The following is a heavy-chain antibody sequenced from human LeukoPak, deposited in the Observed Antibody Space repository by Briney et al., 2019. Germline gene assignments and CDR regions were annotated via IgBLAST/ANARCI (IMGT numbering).Heavy chain of an antibody. V-gene: IGHV4-59*01. CDR3: ARGEPYYDFWSGYYFDY. Sequence: PSETLSLTCTVSGGSISSYYLSWIRQPPGKGLEWIGYIYYSGSTNYNPSLKSRVTISVDTSKNQFSLKLSSVTAADTAVYYCARGEPYYDFWSGYYFDYWGQGTLVTVSS. D-gene: IGHD3-3*01. CDR1: GGSISSYY. CDR2: IYYSGST. J-gene: IGHJ4*02.